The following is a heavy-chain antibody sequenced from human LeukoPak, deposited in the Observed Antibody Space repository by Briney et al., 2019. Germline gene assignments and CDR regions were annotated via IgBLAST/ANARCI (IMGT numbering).Heavy chain of an antibody. CDR2: IYYSGST. J-gene: IGHJ5*02. Sequence: SETLSLTCTVSGGSISSYYWSWIRQPPGKGLEWIGYIYYSGSTNYNPSLKSRVTISVDTSKNQFSLKLSSVTAADTAMYYCARVVYKNWFDPWGQGTLVTVSS. D-gene: IGHD5-24*01. V-gene: IGHV4-59*01. CDR1: GGSISSYY. CDR3: ARVVYKNWFDP.